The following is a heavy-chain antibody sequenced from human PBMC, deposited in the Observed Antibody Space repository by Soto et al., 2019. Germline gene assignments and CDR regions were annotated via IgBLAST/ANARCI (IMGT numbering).Heavy chain of an antibody. J-gene: IGHJ4*01. CDR1: GFALSTYG. CDR3: ARAVGSFDY. D-gene: IGHD3-10*01. V-gene: IGHV3-33*01. Sequence: QVQLVECGGGVVQPGRSLRLSCAASGFALSTYGMHWVRQAPGKGLDWVAVIWYDGSNKYYADSVKGRFTISRDNFKNTLYLQMNSLRVEDTAVYYCARAVGSFDYWGQGTLVTVSS. CDR2: IWYDGSNK.